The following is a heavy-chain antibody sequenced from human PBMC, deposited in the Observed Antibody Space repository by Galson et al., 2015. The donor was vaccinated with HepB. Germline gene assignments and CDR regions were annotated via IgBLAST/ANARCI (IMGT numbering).Heavy chain of an antibody. Sequence: GKGLQWIGYISYSGTTNYNASLKSRVTISVDASKNQFSLKLSSVTAADTAVYYCARGYGDYARFDYWGQGTLVTVSS. CDR3: ARGYGDYARFDY. J-gene: IGHJ4*02. CDR2: ISYSGTT. V-gene: IGHV4-59*12. D-gene: IGHD4-17*01.